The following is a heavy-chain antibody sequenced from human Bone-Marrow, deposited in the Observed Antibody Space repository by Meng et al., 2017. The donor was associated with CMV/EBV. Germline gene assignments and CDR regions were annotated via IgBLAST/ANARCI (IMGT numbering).Heavy chain of an antibody. CDR2: IRYDGSNK. CDR3: ARGYYDSSGYYGLDAFDI. V-gene: IGHV3-30*02. D-gene: IGHD3-22*01. CDR1: GFTFSSYG. J-gene: IGHJ3*02. Sequence: GGSLRLSCAASGFTFSSYGMHWVRQAPGKGLEWVAFIRYDGSNKYYADSVKGRFTISRDNSKNTLYLQMNSLRAEDTAVYYCARGYYDSSGYYGLDAFDIWGQGTMVTVSS.